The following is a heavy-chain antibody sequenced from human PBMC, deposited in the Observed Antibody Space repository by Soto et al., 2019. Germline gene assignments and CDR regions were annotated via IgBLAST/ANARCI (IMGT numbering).Heavy chain of an antibody. Sequence: QVQLQESGPGLVKPSETLSLTCTVSGGSISGYYWSWIRQPPGKGLEWIGYIYSSGITNYNPSLKRRVTISADTSKNHLSLKLSSVTAADTAVYFCARGPVSSGSYYFDYWGQGTLVTVSS. CDR2: IYSSGIT. J-gene: IGHJ4*02. D-gene: IGHD6-19*01. CDR1: GGSISGYY. V-gene: IGHV4-59*01. CDR3: ARGPVSSGSYYFDY.